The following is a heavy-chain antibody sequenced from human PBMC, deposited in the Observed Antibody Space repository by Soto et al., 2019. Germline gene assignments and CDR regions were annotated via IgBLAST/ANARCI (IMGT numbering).Heavy chain of an antibody. Sequence: QVQLVESGGGVVQPGRSLRLSCAASGFTFSSYAMHWVRQAPGKGLEWVAVISYDGSNKYYADSVKGRFTISRDNSKNTLYLQMISLRAEDTAVYYCARIWEVRGEFDYWGQGTLVTVSS. CDR1: GFTFSSYA. CDR3: ARIWEVRGEFDY. V-gene: IGHV3-30-3*01. D-gene: IGHD3-10*01. J-gene: IGHJ4*02. CDR2: ISYDGSNK.